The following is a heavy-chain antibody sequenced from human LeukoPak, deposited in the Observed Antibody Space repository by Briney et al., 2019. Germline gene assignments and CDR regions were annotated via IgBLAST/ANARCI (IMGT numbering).Heavy chain of an antibody. D-gene: IGHD3-22*01. CDR3: ARRHYYDSSGYYYPDNWFDP. V-gene: IGHV4-39*01. CDR2: IYYSGST. Sequence: PSETLSLTCTVSGGSISSSSYYWGWIRQPPGKGLEWIGSIYYSGSTYYNPSLKSRVTISVDTSKNQFSLKLSSVTAADTAVYYCARRHYYDSSGYYYPDNWFDPWGQGTLVTVSS. CDR1: GGSISSSSYY. J-gene: IGHJ5*02.